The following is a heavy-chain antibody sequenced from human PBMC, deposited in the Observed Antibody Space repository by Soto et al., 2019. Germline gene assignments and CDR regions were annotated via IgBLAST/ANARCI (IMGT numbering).Heavy chain of an antibody. CDR1: GFTFSNSG. Sequence: GGSLRLSCAASGFTFSNSGMHWVRQTPGKGLEWVSLVSFDGSNQYYADSVKGRFTISRDNFKNTLFLQMNSLRAEDTAVYYCARTIHGDSTGAFDYWGLGTLVTVSS. V-gene: IGHV3-30*03. CDR2: VSFDGSNQ. D-gene: IGHD2-21*02. J-gene: IGHJ4*02. CDR3: ARTIHGDSTGAFDY.